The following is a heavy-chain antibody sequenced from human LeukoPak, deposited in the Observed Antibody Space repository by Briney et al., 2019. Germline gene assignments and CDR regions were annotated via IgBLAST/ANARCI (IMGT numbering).Heavy chain of an antibody. D-gene: IGHD5-18*01. J-gene: IGHJ6*03. Sequence: GGSLRLSCAASGFTFSSYAMSWVRQAPGKGLEWVSGLSDSGGYTNYADSVKGRFTISRDNSKNTLYLQMNSLRAEDTAVYYCARDHKGYSYGYRRGYSDYYYMDVWGKGTTVTVSS. CDR2: LSDSGGYT. CDR1: GFTFSSYA. CDR3: ARDHKGYSYGYRRGYSDYYYMDV. V-gene: IGHV3-23*01.